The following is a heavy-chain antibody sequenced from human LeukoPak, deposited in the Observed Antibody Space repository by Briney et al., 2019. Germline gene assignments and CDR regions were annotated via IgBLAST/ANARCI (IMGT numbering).Heavy chain of an antibody. Sequence: GGSLRLSCAASGFTFSSYAMSWVRQAPGKGLEWVSLISGSGGSTYYADSVKGRFTISRDNAKNSLYLQMNSLRAEDTAMYYCARDLPYDYVWGSYRYGDAFDIWGQGTMVTVSS. V-gene: IGHV3-23*01. CDR3: ARDLPYDYVWGSYRYGDAFDI. CDR2: ISGSGGST. J-gene: IGHJ3*02. D-gene: IGHD3-16*02. CDR1: GFTFSSYA.